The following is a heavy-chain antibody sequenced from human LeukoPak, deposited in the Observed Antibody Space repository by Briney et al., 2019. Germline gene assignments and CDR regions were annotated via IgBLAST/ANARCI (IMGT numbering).Heavy chain of an antibody. CDR1: GFTFSNYG. Sequence: GRSLRLSCAASGFTFSNYGMHWVRQAPGKGLEWVAVIRYVGSDKYYADSVKGRFTISRDNSQNTMYLQMNSLRAEDTAVYYCARENVYALDYWGQGTLVTVSS. V-gene: IGHV3-30*12. CDR3: ARENVYALDY. CDR2: IRYVGSDK. D-gene: IGHD5/OR15-5a*01. J-gene: IGHJ4*02.